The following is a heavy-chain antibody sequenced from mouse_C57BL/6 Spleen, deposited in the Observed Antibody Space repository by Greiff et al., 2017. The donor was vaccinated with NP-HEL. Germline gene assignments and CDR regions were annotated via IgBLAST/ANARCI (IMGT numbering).Heavy chain of an antibody. V-gene: IGHV5-4*01. CDR3: AREAAQAKAMDY. CDR2: ISDGGSYT. CDR1: GFTFSRYA. J-gene: IGHJ4*01. Sequence: EVQLVESGGGLVKPGGSLKLSCAASGFTFSRYAMSWVRQTPEKRLEWVATISDGGSYTYYPDNVKGRFTISRDNAKNNLYLQMSHLKSEDTAMYYCAREAAQAKAMDYWGQGTSVTVSS. D-gene: IGHD3-2*02.